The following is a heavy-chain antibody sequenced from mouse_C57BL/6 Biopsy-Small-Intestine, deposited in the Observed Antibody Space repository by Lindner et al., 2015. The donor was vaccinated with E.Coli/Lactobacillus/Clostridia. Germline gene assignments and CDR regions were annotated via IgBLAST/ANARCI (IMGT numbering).Heavy chain of an antibody. CDR2: INPNSGAT. CDR3: ARAPAEGTLDF. D-gene: IGHD3-3*01. CDR1: GYTFIAYS. V-gene: IGHV1-53*01. Sequence: SVKVSCKASGYTFIAYSLHWVRQAPGQGLEWMGWINPNSGATNFAEKFQDSVIMTRDTSINTVYMELTGLRSHDTAMYYCARAPAEGTLDFWGQGTLVTVSS. J-gene: IGHJ4*01.